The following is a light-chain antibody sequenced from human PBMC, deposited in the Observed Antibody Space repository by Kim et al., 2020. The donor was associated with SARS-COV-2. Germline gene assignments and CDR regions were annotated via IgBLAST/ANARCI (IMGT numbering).Light chain of an antibody. V-gene: IGLV3-1*01. CDR1: KLGDKY. CDR3: QAWDSSTVV. CDR2: QDN. J-gene: IGLJ2*01. Sequence: SYELTQPPSVSVSPGQTASITCSGDKLGDKYACWYQQKPGQSPVLLIYQDNKRPSGIPERFSGSNSGNTATLTISGTQAMDEADYYCQAWDSSTVV.